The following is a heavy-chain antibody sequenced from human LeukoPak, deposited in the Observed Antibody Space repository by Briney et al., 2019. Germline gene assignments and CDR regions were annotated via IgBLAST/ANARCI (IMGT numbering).Heavy chain of an antibody. CDR3: ANFVVGATGSFDY. J-gene: IGHJ4*02. D-gene: IGHD1-26*01. CDR2: ISASGGST. V-gene: IGHV3-23*01. Sequence: GGSLRLSCAASGFTFSSYARRWVRQAPGKGLEWVSGISASGGSTYYADSVKGRFTISRDNSKNTLYLQMNSLRADDTAVYYCANFVVGATGSFDYWGQGTLVTVSS. CDR1: GFTFSSYA.